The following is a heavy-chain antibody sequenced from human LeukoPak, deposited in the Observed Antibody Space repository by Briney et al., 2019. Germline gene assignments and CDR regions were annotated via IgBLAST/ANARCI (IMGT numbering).Heavy chain of an antibody. V-gene: IGHV1-2*02. CDR2: IDPNSGGT. Sequence: ASVKVSCKASGYTFTDYYLHWVRQAPRDGLEWMGWIDPNSGGTNYAQKFQGRVTMTRDTSITTAYMELNRLRSDDTAVYYCARAYTSPNGPYWGQGILVTVSS. J-gene: IGHJ4*02. D-gene: IGHD3-16*01. CDR3: ARAYTSPNGPY. CDR1: GYTFTDYY.